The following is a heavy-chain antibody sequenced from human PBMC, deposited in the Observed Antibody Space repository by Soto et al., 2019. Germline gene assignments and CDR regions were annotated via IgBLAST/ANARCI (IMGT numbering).Heavy chain of an antibody. CDR3: ARALAATRDHDAFDI. V-gene: IGHV3-33*01. CDR1: GFTFSSYG. CDR2: IWYDGSNK. D-gene: IGHD2-15*01. Sequence: GGSLRLSCAASGFTFSSYGMHWVRQAPGKGLEWVAVIWYDGSNKYYADSVKGRFTISRDNSKNTLYLQMNSLRAEDTAVYYCARALAATRDHDAFDIWGQGTMVTVSS. J-gene: IGHJ3*02.